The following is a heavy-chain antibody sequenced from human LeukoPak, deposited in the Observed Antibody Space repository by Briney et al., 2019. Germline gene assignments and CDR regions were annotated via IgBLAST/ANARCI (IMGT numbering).Heavy chain of an antibody. D-gene: IGHD2-2*01. J-gene: IGHJ4*02. Sequence: GGSLRLSCAASGLTFATYTMSWVRQAPGKGLEWDSDIRGSDASPYYADSVKGRFTISRDNSKNTMYLQMNSLRAEDTAVYYCAKLGRYQLPLDDYWGQGTLVTVSS. CDR3: AKLGRYQLPLDDY. CDR1: GLTFATYT. CDR2: IRGSDASP. V-gene: IGHV3-23*01.